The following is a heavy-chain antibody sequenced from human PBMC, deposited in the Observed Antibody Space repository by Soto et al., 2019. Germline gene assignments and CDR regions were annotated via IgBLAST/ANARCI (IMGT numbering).Heavy chain of an antibody. CDR3: TRDSSSWEGWFDP. Sequence: GWSLRLSCTSSVFTFVDYAMSWFRQAPGKGLEWVGFIRSKAYGGTTEYAASVKGRFTISRDDSKSIAYLQMNSLKTEDTVVYYCTRDSSSWEGWFDPWGQGTLVTVSS. D-gene: IGHD6-13*01. CDR2: IRSKAYGGTT. J-gene: IGHJ5*02. V-gene: IGHV3-49*03. CDR1: VFTFVDYA.